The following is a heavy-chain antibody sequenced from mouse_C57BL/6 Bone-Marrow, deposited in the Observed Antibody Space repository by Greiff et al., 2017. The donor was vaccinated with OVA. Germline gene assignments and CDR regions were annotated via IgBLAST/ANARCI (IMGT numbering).Heavy chain of an antibody. CDR3: ARYYGSSYWYFDV. D-gene: IGHD1-1*01. J-gene: IGHJ1*03. V-gene: IGHV3-8*01. Sequence: EVKLQESGPGLAKPSQTLSLTCSVTGYSITSDYWNWIRKFPGNKLEYMGYISYSGSTYYNPSLKSPISITRDTSKNQYYLQLNSVTTEDTATYYCARYYGSSYWYFDVWGTGTTVTVSS. CDR1: GYSITSDY. CDR2: ISYSGST.